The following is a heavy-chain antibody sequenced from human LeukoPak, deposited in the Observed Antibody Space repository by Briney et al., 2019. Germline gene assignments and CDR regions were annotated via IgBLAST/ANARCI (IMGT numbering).Heavy chain of an antibody. CDR3: ARGIFSLDY. Sequence: GGSLRLSCAASGITLSDHYMNWVRQAPGKGLEWVSYISSGSSTIYYSDSVKGRFTISRDNAKNSLFLQMSSLRDEDTAVYYCARGIFSLDYWGQGTLVTVSS. V-gene: IGHV3-48*02. J-gene: IGHJ4*02. CDR2: ISSGSSTI. CDR1: GITLSDHY.